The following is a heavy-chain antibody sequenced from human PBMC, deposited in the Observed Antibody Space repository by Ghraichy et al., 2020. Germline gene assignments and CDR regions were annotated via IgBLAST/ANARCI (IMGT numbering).Heavy chain of an antibody. CDR1: GFTFSSYS. CDR2: ISSSSSYI. CDR3: ARAGPSGDPTLRPVYYFDY. D-gene: IGHD6-25*01. Sequence: GGSLRLSCAASGFTFSSYSMNWVRQAPGKGLEWVSSISSSSSYIYYADSVKGRFTISRDNAKNSLYLQMNSLRAEDTAVYYCARAGPSGDPTLRPVYYFDYWGQGTLVTVSS. J-gene: IGHJ4*02. V-gene: IGHV3-21*01.